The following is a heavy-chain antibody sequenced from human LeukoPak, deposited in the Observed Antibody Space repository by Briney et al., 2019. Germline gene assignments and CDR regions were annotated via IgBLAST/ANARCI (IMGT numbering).Heavy chain of an antibody. CDR3: AKDGWSDSSSWAAFDY. Sequence: GGSLRLSCAASGFTFSSYGMHWVRQAPGKGLEWVAVVSYDGSNKYYADSVKGRFTISGDNSKNTLYLQMNSLRAEDTAVYYCAKDGWSDSSSWAAFDYWGQGTLVTVSS. V-gene: IGHV3-30*18. CDR1: GFTFSSYG. D-gene: IGHD6-13*01. J-gene: IGHJ4*02. CDR2: VSYDGSNK.